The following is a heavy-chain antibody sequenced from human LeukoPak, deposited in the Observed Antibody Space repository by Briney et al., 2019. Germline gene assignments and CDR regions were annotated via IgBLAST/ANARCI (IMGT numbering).Heavy chain of an antibody. CDR1: GYTFTGYY. D-gene: IGHD3-10*01. V-gene: IGHV1-2*02. Sequence: ASAKVSCKASGYTFTGYYMHWVRQAPGQGLEWMGWINPNSGGTNYAQKFQGRVTMTRDTSISTAYMELSRLRSDDTAVYYCARAKRITMVRGVMSWFDPWGQGTLVTVSS. CDR3: ARAKRITMVRGVMSWFDP. J-gene: IGHJ5*02. CDR2: INPNSGGT.